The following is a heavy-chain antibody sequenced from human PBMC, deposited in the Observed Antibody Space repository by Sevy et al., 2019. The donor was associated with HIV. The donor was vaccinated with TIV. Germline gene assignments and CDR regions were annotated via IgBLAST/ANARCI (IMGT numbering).Heavy chain of an antibody. CDR2: INHSGST. CDR3: ARGGDYLLVDY. D-gene: IGHD3-10*01. Sequence: SETLSLTCTVSGGSFSGFYWSRIRQPPRKGLQWIGEINHSGSTNYNSSLESRVTISVDTSKNQFSLKLTSVTAADTAVYYCARGGDYLLVDYWGQGTLVTVSS. J-gene: IGHJ4*02. CDR1: GGSFSGFY. V-gene: IGHV4-34*01.